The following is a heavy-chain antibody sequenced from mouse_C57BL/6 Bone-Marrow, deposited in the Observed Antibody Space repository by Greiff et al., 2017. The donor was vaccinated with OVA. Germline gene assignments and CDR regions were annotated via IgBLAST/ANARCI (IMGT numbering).Heavy chain of an antibody. J-gene: IGHJ1*03. D-gene: IGHD1-1*01. V-gene: IGHV2-5*01. CDR2: IWRGGST. CDR1: GFSLTSYG. Sequence: VQGVESGPGLVQPSQSLSITCTVSGFSLTSYGVHWVRQSPGKGLEWLGVIWRGGSTDYNAAFMSRLSITKDNSKSQVFFKMNSLQADDTAIYYCAKNGDTVWYFDVWGTGTTVTVSS. CDR3: AKNGDTVWYFDV.